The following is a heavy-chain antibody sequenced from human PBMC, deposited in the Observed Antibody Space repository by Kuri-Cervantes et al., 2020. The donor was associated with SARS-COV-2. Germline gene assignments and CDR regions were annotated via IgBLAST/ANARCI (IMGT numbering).Heavy chain of an antibody. CDR3: AKTSGYNYYFAY. D-gene: IGHD5-24*01. Sequence: GGPLRLSCAASGFSFSTNVMAWVRQAPGKGLEWVSTMSGSGASTHYADSVKGRFTISRDNSKNMLYLQMYSLRAEDTAVYYCAKTSGYNYYFAYWGQGSLVTVSS. CDR2: MSGSGAST. V-gene: IGHV3-23*01. CDR1: GFSFSTNV. J-gene: IGHJ4*02.